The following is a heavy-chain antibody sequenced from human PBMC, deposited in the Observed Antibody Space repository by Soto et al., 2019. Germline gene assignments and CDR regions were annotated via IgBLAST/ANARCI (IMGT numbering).Heavy chain of an antibody. CDR2: IAQDGTEI. V-gene: IGHV3-7*03. J-gene: IGHJ6*02. CDR3: ARWSQAMDV. CDR1: GFRFSDYY. Sequence: GGSLRLSCATSGFRFSDYYMTWVRPAPGKGLEWVAYIAQDGTEIYNVDSVRGRFTISRDSAKSSVYLHMNGLTAEGTALYYCARWSQAMDVWGQGTSVTVSS. D-gene: IGHD2-15*01.